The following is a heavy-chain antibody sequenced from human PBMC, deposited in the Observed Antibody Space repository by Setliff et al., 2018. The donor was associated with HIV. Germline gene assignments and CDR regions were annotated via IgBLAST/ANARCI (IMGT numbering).Heavy chain of an antibody. J-gene: IGHJ3*02. CDR1: GGTFSSYA. CDR2: ISAYNGNT. V-gene: IGHV1-18*01. Sequence: GASVKVSCKASGGTFSSYAISWVRQAPGQGLEWMGWISAYNGNTNYAQKLQGGVTMTTDTSTSTAYMELRSLRSDDTAVYYCARMIVLSASSPPNAFDIWGQGTMVTVS. CDR3: ARMIVLSASSPPNAFDI. D-gene: IGHD3-22*01.